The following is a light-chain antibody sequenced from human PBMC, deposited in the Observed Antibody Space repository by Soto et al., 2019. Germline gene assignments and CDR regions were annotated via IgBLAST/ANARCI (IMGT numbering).Light chain of an antibody. CDR2: DAS. Sequence: DIQMTQSPSSLSASVGDRVTITCQASQDISNNLNWYQQKPGKAPKLLNYDASNFETRVPSRFSGSGSGTDFTFTINSLQPEDIGTYYCQQHDNVPTWTFGQGTKVEI. J-gene: IGKJ1*01. CDR3: QQHDNVPTWT. CDR1: QDISNN. V-gene: IGKV1-33*01.